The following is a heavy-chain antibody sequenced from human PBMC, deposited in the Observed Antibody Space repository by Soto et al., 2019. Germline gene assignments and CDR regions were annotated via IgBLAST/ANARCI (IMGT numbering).Heavy chain of an antibody. CDR1: GGSISTYY. CDR2: IYYSGST. V-gene: IGHV4-59*01. J-gene: IGHJ1*01. D-gene: IGHD6-25*01. CDR3: ARDDGFRTEYFHY. Sequence: SETLSLTCTVSGGSISTYYWSWIRQPPGKGLEWIGYIYYSGSTKYNPSLKSRVTLSVDTSKNQFSLKLSSVTAADTAVYYCARDDGFRTEYFHYWGQGTLVTVSS.